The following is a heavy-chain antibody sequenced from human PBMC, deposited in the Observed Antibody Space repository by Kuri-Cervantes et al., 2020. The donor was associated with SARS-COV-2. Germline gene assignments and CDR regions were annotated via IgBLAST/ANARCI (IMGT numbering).Heavy chain of an antibody. CDR3: ARVGRFLEWLLSVGGYYYYMDV. CDR2: IYYIGST. CDR1: GGYMSNY. V-gene: IGHV4-59*12. Sequence: SETLSLTCRVSGGYMSNYWSWIRQPPGKGLEWIGYIYYIGSTKYNPSLNSRVTISVDTSKNQFSLKLSSVTAADTAVYYCARVGRFLEWLLSVGGYYYYMDVWGKGTTVTVSS. J-gene: IGHJ6*03. D-gene: IGHD3-3*01.